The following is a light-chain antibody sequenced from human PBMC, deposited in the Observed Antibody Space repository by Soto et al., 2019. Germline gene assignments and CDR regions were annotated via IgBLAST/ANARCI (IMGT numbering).Light chain of an antibody. Sequence: QSVLTQPASVSGSPGQSITISCTGTSSDVGGSKYVSWYQQYPGKVPKLLINKVSNRPSGVSNRFSGSKSGNTASLTISGLLAEDEADYFCTSSISDSLYVFGTGTKVTVL. CDR3: TSSISDSLYV. CDR2: KVS. J-gene: IGLJ1*01. V-gene: IGLV2-14*01. CDR1: SSDVGGSKY.